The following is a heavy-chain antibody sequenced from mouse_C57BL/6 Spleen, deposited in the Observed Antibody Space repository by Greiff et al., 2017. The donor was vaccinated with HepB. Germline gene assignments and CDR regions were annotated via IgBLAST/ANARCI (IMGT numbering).Heavy chain of an antibody. CDR1: GYSITSGYY. CDR2: ISYDGSN. V-gene: IGHV3-6*01. Sequence: EVKLEESGPGLVKPSQSLSLTCSVTGYSITSGYYWNWIRQFPGNKLEWMGYISYDGSNNYNPSLKNRISITRDTSKNQFFLKLNSVTTEDTATYYCARREGYYAMDYWGQGTSVTVSS. J-gene: IGHJ4*01. CDR3: ARREGYYAMDY.